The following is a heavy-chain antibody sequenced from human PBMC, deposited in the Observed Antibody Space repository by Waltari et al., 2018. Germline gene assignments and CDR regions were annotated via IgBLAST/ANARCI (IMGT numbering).Heavy chain of an antibody. CDR1: GYSISSGYY. Sequence: QVQLQESGPGLVKPSETLSLTCTVSGYSISSGYYWGWIRQPPGKGLEWIGSIYHSGSTYYTPSLKRRVTISVDTSKNQFSLKLSSVTAADTAVYYCAAWIAAAQRNWFDPWGQGTLVTVSS. CDR2: IYHSGST. V-gene: IGHV4-38-2*02. CDR3: AAWIAAAQRNWFDP. D-gene: IGHD6-13*01. J-gene: IGHJ5*02.